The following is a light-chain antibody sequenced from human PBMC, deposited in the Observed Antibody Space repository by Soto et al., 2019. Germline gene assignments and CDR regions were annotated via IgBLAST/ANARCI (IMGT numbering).Light chain of an antibody. CDR3: QQSGGSPPYT. CDR2: GAS. Sequence: VLTQSPGTLSLSPGERATISCRASQSISSSYLAWYQHKPGQAPRLLIYGASSRATGIPHRFSGSGSGTDFTLTISRLEPEDCGVYYCQQSGGSPPYTFGQGTRLEL. CDR1: QSISSSY. V-gene: IGKV3-20*01. J-gene: IGKJ2*01.